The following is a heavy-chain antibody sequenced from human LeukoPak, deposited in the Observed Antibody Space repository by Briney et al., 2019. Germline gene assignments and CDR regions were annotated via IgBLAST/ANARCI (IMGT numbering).Heavy chain of an antibody. Sequence: GGSLRLSCAASGFTFSTYEMNWVRQGPGKGLEWVSYISSSGSNIYYADSVRGRFTISRDNAKNSQYLQMNSLRAGDTAVYYCARITTTVTTSDYWGQGTLVTVSS. CDR3: ARITTTVTTSDY. D-gene: IGHD4-17*01. J-gene: IGHJ4*02. V-gene: IGHV3-48*03. CDR2: ISSSGSNI. CDR1: GFTFSTYE.